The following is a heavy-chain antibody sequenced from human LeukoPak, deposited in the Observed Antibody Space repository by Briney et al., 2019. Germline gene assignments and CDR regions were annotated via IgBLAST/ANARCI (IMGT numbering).Heavy chain of an antibody. Sequence: GGSLRLSCAASGFTFRSYNMNWVRQAPGKRPEWVASISSSSSYIYYADSVKGRFTISRDNAKNSLYLQMNSLRAEDTALYYCARGASRADYWGQGTLVTVSS. CDR2: ISSSSSYI. V-gene: IGHV3-21*01. CDR3: ARGASRADY. CDR1: GFTFRSYN. J-gene: IGHJ4*02.